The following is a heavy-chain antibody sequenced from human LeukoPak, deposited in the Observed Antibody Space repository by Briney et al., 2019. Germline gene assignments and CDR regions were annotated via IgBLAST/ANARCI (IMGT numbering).Heavy chain of an antibody. D-gene: IGHD5-24*01. CDR2: IYSGGST. J-gene: IGHJ6*02. CDR3: ARSRMGTEEEMATISYYGMDV. CDR1: GFTVSSNY. Sequence: AGGSLRLSCAASGFTVSSNYMSWVRQAPGKGLEWVSVIYSGGSTYYADSVKGRFTISRDNSKNTLYLQMNSLRAEDTAVYYCARSRMGTEEEMATISYYGMDVWGQGTTVTVSS. V-gene: IGHV3-53*01.